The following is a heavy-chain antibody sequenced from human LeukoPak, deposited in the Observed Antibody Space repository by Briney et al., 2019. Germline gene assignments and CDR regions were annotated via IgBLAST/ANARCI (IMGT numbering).Heavy chain of an antibody. V-gene: IGHV3-21*01. D-gene: IGHD4-17*01. CDR1: GFTFSSYS. Sequence: GGSLRLSCAASGFTFSSYSMNWVRQAPGKGLEWVSSISSSSSYIYYADSVKSRFTISRDNAKNSLYLHINSLRAEDTAVYYCARERGVYGRWGQGTLVTVSS. J-gene: IGHJ4*02. CDR2: ISSSSSYI. CDR3: ARERGVYGR.